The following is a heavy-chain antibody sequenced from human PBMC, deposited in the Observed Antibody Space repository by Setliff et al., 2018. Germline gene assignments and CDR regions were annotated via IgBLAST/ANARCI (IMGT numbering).Heavy chain of an antibody. V-gene: IGHV1-2*04. J-gene: IGHJ6*02. D-gene: IGHD3-10*01. CDR2: INPNSGGT. Sequence: ASVKVSCKASGYTLTGYYMHWVRQAPGQGLEWMGWINPNSGGTNYAQKFQGWVTMTRETSISTAYMELGRLRSDDTAVYYCARSSSGSPHYYYAMDVWGQGTTVTVSS. CDR3: ARSSSGSPHYYYAMDV. CDR1: GYTLTGYY.